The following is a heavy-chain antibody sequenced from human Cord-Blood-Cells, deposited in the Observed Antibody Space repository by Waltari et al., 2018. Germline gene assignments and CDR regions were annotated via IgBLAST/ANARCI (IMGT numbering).Heavy chain of an antibody. CDR1: GGSFSGYY. Sequence: QVQLQQWGAGLLKPSETLSLTCAVYGGSFSGYYWSWIRQPPGKGLEWIGEINHSGSTTYNPSLKSRVTIAVDTSKNQFSLKLSSVTAADTAVYYCARGRRSSSSYNWFDPWGQGTLVTVSS. CDR2: INHSGST. J-gene: IGHJ5*02. CDR3: ARGRRSSSSYNWFDP. D-gene: IGHD6-6*01. V-gene: IGHV4-34*01.